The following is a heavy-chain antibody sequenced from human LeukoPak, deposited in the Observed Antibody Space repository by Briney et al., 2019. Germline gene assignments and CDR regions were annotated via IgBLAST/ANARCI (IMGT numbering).Heavy chain of an antibody. CDR3: ARESETSGWYDY. V-gene: IGHV3-43*02. Sequence: PGGSLRLSCAAPGFIFDNYAIHWVRQAPGRGLEWVSLISGDGGSTFYADSVRGRFTISRDNTRKSLSLQMSSLRSEDTALYYCARESETSGWYDYWGQGTLVTVS. D-gene: IGHD6-19*01. CDR2: ISGDGGST. J-gene: IGHJ4*02. CDR1: GFIFDNYA.